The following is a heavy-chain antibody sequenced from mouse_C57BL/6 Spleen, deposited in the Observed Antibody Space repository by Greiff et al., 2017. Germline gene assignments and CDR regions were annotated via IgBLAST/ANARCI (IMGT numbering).Heavy chain of an antibody. D-gene: IGHD1-1*01. J-gene: IGHJ4*01. V-gene: IGHV1-69*01. CDR1: GYTFTSYW. Sequence: VQLQQSGAELVMPGASVKLSCKASGYTFTSYWMHWVKQRPGQGLEWIGEIDPSDSYTNYNQKFKGKSTLTVDKSSSTAYMQLSSLTSEDSAVYYCARAGGTTVVATYYYTMDYWGQGTSVTVSS. CDR3: ARAGGTTVVATYYYTMDY. CDR2: IDPSDSYT.